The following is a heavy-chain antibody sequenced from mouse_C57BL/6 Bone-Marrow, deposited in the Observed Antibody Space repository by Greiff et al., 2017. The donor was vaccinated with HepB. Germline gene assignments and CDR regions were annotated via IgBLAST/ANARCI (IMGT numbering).Heavy chain of an antibody. CDR3: ARVPFITTVVAIDY. D-gene: IGHD1-1*01. CDR1: GYTFTSYW. V-gene: IGHV1-50*01. J-gene: IGHJ2*01. CDR2: IDPSDSYT. Sequence: QVQLQQPGAELVKPGASVKLSCKASGYTFTSYWMQWVKQRPGQGLEWIGAIDPSDSYTNYNQKFKGKATLTVDTSSSTAYMQLSSLTSEDSAVYYSARVPFITTVVAIDYWGQGTTLTVAS.